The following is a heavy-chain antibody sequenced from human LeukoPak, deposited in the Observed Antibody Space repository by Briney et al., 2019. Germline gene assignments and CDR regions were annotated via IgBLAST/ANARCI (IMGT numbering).Heavy chain of an antibody. V-gene: IGHV4-34*01. D-gene: IGHD5-24*01. J-gene: IGHJ4*02. CDR3: ARGGRDGYNTGLDY. Sequence: SETLSLTCAVYGGSFSGYYWSWIRQPPGKGLEWIGEINHSGSTNYNPSLKSRVTISVDTSKNQSSLKLSSVTAADTAVYYCARGGRDGYNTGLDYWGQGTLVTVSS. CDR1: GGSFSGYY. CDR2: INHSGST.